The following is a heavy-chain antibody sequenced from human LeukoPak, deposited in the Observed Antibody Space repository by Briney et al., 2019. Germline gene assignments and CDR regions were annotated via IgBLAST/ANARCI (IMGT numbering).Heavy chain of an antibody. Sequence: PSETLSLTCAVYGGSFSGYYWSWIRQPPGKGLEWIGEINHSGSTNYNPSLKSRVTISVDTSKNQFSLKLSSATAADTAVYYCARLAGLHREYFDYWGQGTLVTVSS. V-gene: IGHV4-34*01. CDR1: GGSFSGYY. D-gene: IGHD1-14*01. J-gene: IGHJ4*02. CDR3: ARLAGLHREYFDY. CDR2: INHSGST.